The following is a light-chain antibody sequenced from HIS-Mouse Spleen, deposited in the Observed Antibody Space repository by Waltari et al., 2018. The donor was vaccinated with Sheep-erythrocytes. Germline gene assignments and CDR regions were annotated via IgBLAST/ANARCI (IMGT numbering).Light chain of an antibody. CDR3: QQRSNWLT. V-gene: IGKV3-11*01. CDR1: QSVSSY. J-gene: IGKJ4*01. Sequence: EIVLTQSPATLSLSPGERATLSCRASQSVSSYLAWYQQKPGQAPRLLIYDASNRATGIPARCSGSGSGTDVTLTISSLEPEDFAVYYCQQRSNWLTFGGGTKVEIK. CDR2: DAS.